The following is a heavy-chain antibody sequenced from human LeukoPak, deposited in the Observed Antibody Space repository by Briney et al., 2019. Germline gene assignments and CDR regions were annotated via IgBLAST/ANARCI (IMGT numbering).Heavy chain of an antibody. V-gene: IGHV1-2*02. CDR2: INPNSGGT. J-gene: IGHJ6*03. Sequence: ASVKVSCKASGYTFTRYYMHGVRQAPGQGLEWMGWINPNSGGTNYAQKFQGRVTMTRDTSISTAYMELSRLRSDDTAVYYCARWSGSAGYYYYYYMDVWGKGTTATVSS. CDR1: GYTFTRYY. CDR3: ARWSGSAGYYYYYYMDV. D-gene: IGHD3-10*01.